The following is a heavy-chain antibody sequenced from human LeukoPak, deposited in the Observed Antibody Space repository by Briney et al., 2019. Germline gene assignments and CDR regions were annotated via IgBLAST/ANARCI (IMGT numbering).Heavy chain of an antibody. Sequence: GGSLRLSCAASGFTFSSYWMSWVRQAPGKGLEWVANIKEDGGEKYYVDSVRGRFTISRDNAKNSLYLQMNSLRAEDTALYYCAKDIQTAIDWPDYWGQGTLVTVSS. CDR3: AKDIQTAIDWPDY. D-gene: IGHD3-9*01. V-gene: IGHV3-7*03. CDR2: IKEDGGEK. CDR1: GFTFSSYW. J-gene: IGHJ4*02.